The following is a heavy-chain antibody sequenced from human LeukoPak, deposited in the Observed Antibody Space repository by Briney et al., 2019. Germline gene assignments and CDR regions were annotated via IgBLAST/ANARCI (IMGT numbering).Heavy chain of an antibody. CDR3: ARGPIQLWIHNAMDV. D-gene: IGHD5-24*01. J-gene: IGHJ6*02. Sequence: PGRSLRLSCSGSGFTFGDHAMSWVRQAPGKGLERVGFIRSKAYGGTTEYAASVKGRFCISRDDSASIAYLQMNSLKTEDTAVYYCARGPIQLWIHNAMDVWGQGTTVTVSS. CDR1: GFTFGDHA. V-gene: IGHV3-49*04. CDR2: IRSKAYGGTT.